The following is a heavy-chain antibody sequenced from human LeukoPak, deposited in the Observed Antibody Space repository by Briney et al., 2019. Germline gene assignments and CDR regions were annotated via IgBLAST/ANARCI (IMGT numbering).Heavy chain of an antibody. CDR3: ARVAAAGNYYFDY. CDR2: IYHSGST. CDR1: GYSISSGYY. D-gene: IGHD6-13*01. J-gene: IGHJ4*02. Sequence: PSETLSLTCTVSGYSISSGYYWGWIRQPPGKGLEWIGSIYHSGSTYYNPSLQSRVTISIDTSKNQFSLKLSSVTAADTAVYFCARVAAAGNYYFDYWGQGTLVTVSS. V-gene: IGHV4-38-2*02.